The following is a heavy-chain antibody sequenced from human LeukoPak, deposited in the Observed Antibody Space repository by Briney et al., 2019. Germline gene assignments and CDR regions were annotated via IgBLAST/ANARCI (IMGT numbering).Heavy chain of an antibody. V-gene: IGHV3-30-3*01. CDR3: AKDSDDGMDV. Sequence: GGSLRLSCAASGFTFSSYAMHWVRQAPGKGLEWVAVISYDGSNKYYADSVKGRFTISRDNSENTLYLQMNSLRAEDTAVYYCAKDSDDGMDVWGQGTTVTVSS. J-gene: IGHJ6*02. CDR1: GFTFSSYA. CDR2: ISYDGSNK. D-gene: IGHD3-10*01.